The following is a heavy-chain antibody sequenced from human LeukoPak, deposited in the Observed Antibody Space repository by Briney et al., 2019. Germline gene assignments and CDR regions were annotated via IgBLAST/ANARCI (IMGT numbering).Heavy chain of an antibody. D-gene: IGHD3-10*01. CDR3: ARGQVWVRGALGWFDP. Sequence: PGRSLRLSCAASGFTFSSYGMHWVRQAPGKGLEWVAVIWYDGSNKYYADSVKGRFTISRDNSKNTLFLQMNSLRAEDTAVYYCARGQVWVRGALGWFDPWGPGTLVTVSS. CDR1: GFTFSSYG. J-gene: IGHJ5*02. V-gene: IGHV3-33*01. CDR2: IWYDGSNK.